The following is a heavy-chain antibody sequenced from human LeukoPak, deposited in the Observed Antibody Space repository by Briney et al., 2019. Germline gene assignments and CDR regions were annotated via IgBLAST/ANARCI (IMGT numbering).Heavy chain of an antibody. J-gene: IGHJ4*02. CDR2: ISWDGGST. D-gene: IGHD2-2*01. CDR3: AKDHHRYCSSTSCWYFDY. Sequence: GGSLRLSCAASGFTFDDYTMHWVRQAPGKGLEWVSLISWDGGSTYYADSVKGRFTISRDNSKNSLYLQMNSLRTEDTALYYCAKDHHRYCSSTSCWYFDYWGQGTLVTVSS. CDR1: GFTFDDYT. V-gene: IGHV3-43*01.